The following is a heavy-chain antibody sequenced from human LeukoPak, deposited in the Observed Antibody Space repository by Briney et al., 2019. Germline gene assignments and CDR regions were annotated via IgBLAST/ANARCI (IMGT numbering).Heavy chain of an antibody. J-gene: IGHJ6*01. CDR2: MNQDGSEK. Sequence: GGSLRLSCAASGFTFSDSWMSWVRRAPGKGLEWVANMNQDGSEKDYVDSVKGRFTISRDNARNSLYLQMGSLRAEDTAVYYCATYTHWVAGDVWGQGTTVTVSS. V-gene: IGHV3-7*01. CDR1: GFTFSDSW. CDR3: ATYTHWVAGDV. D-gene: IGHD3-16*01.